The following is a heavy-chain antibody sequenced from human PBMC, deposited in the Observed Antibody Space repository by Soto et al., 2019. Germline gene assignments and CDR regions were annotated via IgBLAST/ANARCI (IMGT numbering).Heavy chain of an antibody. V-gene: IGHV4-39*01. J-gene: IGHJ4*02. CDR2: LSYSGST. CDR3: ARGQSIAAGGH. CDR1: GESITVAPYY. Sequence: SETLSLTCTVSGESITVAPYYWGWIRQTPGKGLEWIGSLSYSGSTYYNPSLKSRVTISVDTSNNQFSLKLSSVTAADTAVYFCARGQSIAAGGHWGQGTLVTVSS. D-gene: IGHD6-13*01.